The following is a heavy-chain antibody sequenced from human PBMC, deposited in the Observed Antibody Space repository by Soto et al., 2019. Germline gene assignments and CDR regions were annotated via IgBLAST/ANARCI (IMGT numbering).Heavy chain of an antibody. CDR2: ISSSSSTI. CDR3: ARGGSSWYLDYYGMDV. V-gene: IGHV3-48*02. CDR1: GFTFSTCV. J-gene: IGHJ6*02. Sequence: VGSLRLSCAASGFTFSTCVMHWVRQAPGKGLEWVSYISSSSSTIYYADSVKGRFTISRDNAKNSLYLQMNSLRDEDTAVYYCARGGSSWYLDYYGMDVWGQGTTVTVSS. D-gene: IGHD6-13*01.